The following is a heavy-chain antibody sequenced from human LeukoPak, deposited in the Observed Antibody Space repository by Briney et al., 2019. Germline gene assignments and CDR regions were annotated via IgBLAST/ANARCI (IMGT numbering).Heavy chain of an antibody. CDR3: AKVLPVYYDSSGYTRD. J-gene: IGHJ4*02. CDR1: GFTFSSYG. V-gene: IGHV3-30*02. Sequence: PGGSLRLSCAASGFTFSSYGMHWVRQAPGKGLEWVAFIRYDGSNKYYADSVKGRFTISRDNSKNTLYLQMNSLRAEDTAVYYCAKVLPVYYDSSGYTRDWGQGTLVTVSS. D-gene: IGHD3-22*01. CDR2: IRYDGSNK.